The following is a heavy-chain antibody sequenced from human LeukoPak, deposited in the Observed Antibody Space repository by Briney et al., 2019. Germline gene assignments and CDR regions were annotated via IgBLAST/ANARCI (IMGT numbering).Heavy chain of an antibody. V-gene: IGHV3-30*04. CDR1: GFTFSSYA. CDR3: ARGYDSSGYYYFDY. J-gene: IGHJ4*02. Sequence: PGRSLRLSCAASGFTFSSYAMHWVRQAPGKGLEWVAVISYDGSNKYYADSVKGRFTISRDNSKNTLYLQMNSLRAEDTAVYYCARGYDSSGYYYFDYWGQGTLVTVSS. CDR2: ISYDGSNK. D-gene: IGHD3-22*01.